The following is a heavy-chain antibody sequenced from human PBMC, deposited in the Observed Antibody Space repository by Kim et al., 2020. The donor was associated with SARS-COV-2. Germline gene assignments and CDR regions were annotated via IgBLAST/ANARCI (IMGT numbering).Heavy chain of an antibody. CDR2: IYYSGST. J-gene: IGHJ4*02. V-gene: IGHV4-59*01. D-gene: IGHD2-2*01. CDR1: GGSISSYY. CDR3: ARAEGSTSCCYFDY. Sequence: SETLSLTCTVSGGSISSYYWSWIRQPPGKGLEWIGYIYYSGSTNYNPSLKSRVTISVDTSKNQFSLKLSSVTAADTAVYYCARAEGSTSCCYFDYWGQGTLVTVSS.